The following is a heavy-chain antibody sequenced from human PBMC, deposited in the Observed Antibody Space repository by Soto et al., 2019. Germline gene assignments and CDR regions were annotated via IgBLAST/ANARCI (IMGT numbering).Heavy chain of an antibody. Sequence: QVQLVQSGAEVKQPGASVKVSCKASGYTCTTYAIHRVRQATRQRLEWMGWINAANGNTKYSQKFQGRVTITRDTSATTAYMELSSLRSEDTAVYYCARDQGYYDSGGYYKPWGQGTLVTVSS. V-gene: IGHV1-3*01. CDR2: INAANGNT. D-gene: IGHD3-10*01. J-gene: IGHJ5*02. CDR3: ARDQGYYDSGGYYKP. CDR1: GYTCTTYA.